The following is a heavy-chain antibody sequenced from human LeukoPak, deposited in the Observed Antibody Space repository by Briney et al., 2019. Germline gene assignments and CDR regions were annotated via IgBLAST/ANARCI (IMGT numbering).Heavy chain of an antibody. D-gene: IGHD4-17*01. V-gene: IGHV3-9*01. CDR2: ISWNSGSI. CDR3: ANLAIDYGDSSGY. J-gene: IGHJ4*02. Sequence: RRSLRLSCAASGFTFDDYAMHWVRQAPGKGLEWVSGISWNSGSIGYADSVKGRFTIPRDNAKNSLYLQMNSLRAEDTALYYCANLAIDYGDSSGYWGQGTLVTVSS. CDR1: GFTFDDYA.